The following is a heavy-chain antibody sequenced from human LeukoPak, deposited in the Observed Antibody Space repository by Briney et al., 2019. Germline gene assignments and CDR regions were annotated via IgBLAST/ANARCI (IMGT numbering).Heavy chain of an antibody. J-gene: IGHJ4*02. Sequence: PGRSLRLSCAASGFTFDDYAMHWVRQAPGRGLEWVSGISWNRGSIGYADSVKGRFTISRDNAKNSLYLQMNSLRAEDTALYYCAKDKGDVAGTDYFDYWGQGTLVTVSS. CDR1: GFTFDDYA. CDR3: AKDKGDVAGTDYFDY. D-gene: IGHD6-19*01. V-gene: IGHV3-9*01. CDR2: ISWNRGSI.